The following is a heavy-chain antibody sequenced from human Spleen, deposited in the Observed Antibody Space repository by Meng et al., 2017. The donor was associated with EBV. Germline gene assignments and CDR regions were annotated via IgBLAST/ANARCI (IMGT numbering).Heavy chain of an antibody. D-gene: IGHD2-15*01. Sequence: QLQLQGSGPGMVKPSETLSLTCTVSGGSISSSSYYWGWIRQPPGKGLEWIGSIYYSGSTYYNPSLKSRVTISVDTSKNQFSLKLSSVTAADTAVYYCAAYPDQYCSGGSCYGGYWGQGTLVTVSS. CDR3: AAYPDQYCSGGSCYGGY. J-gene: IGHJ4*02. CDR1: GGSISSSSYY. V-gene: IGHV4-39*01. CDR2: IYYSGST.